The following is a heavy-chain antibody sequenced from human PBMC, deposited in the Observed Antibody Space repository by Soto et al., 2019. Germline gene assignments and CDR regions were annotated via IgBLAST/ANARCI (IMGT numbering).Heavy chain of an antibody. CDR1: GFTFSSYS. CDR2: ISSSSSTI. J-gene: IGHJ6*02. D-gene: IGHD3-3*01. V-gene: IGHV3-48*01. CDR3: ARVHYDFWSGYPYYYYYGMDV. Sequence: GGSLRLSCAASGFTFSSYSMNWVRQAPGKGLEWVSYISSSSSTIYYADSVKGRFTISRDNSKNTLYLQMNSLRAEDTAVYYCARVHYDFWSGYPYYYYYGMDVWGQGTTVTVSS.